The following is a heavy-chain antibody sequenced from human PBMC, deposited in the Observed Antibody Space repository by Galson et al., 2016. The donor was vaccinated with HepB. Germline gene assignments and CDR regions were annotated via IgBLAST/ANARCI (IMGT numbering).Heavy chain of an antibody. CDR3: AKGYDFWIGYLSYFDF. Sequence: SLRLSGAASGFRFNYYGVHWVRQAPGKGLEWVAVISHDGNNRYYADSVKDRFTISRDNSKNTLYLQMNNLRTEDTAVYYCAKGYDFWIGYLSYFDFWGQGTLVTVSS. D-gene: IGHD3-3*01. J-gene: IGHJ4*02. CDR2: ISHDGNNR. CDR1: GFRFNYYG. V-gene: IGHV3-30*18.